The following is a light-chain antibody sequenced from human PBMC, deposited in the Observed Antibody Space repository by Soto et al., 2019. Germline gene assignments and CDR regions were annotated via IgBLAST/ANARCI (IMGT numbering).Light chain of an antibody. CDR1: SSDVGGYNY. CDR2: DVS. Sequence: QSVLTQPASVSGSPGQSITISCTGTSSDVGGYNYVSWYQQHPGKAPKLMIYDVSDRPSGVSNRFSASKSGNTASLTISELQAEDEADYYCCSYTSSSTPWVFGTGTKVTVL. CDR3: CSYTSSSTPWV. V-gene: IGLV2-14*03. J-gene: IGLJ1*01.